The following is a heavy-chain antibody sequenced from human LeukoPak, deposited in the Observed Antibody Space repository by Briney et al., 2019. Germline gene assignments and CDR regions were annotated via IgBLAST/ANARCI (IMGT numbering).Heavy chain of an antibody. D-gene: IGHD5-24*01. CDR3: ARARREMATIIGWFDP. CDR1: GGSISSSSYY. Sequence: PSETLSLTCTVSGGSISSSSYYWGWIRQPPGKGLEWIGSIYYGGSTSYNPSLKSRVTISVDTSKNQFSLKLSSVTAADTAMYHCARARREMATIIGWFDPWGQGTLVIVS. J-gene: IGHJ5*02. CDR2: IYYGGST. V-gene: IGHV4-39*07.